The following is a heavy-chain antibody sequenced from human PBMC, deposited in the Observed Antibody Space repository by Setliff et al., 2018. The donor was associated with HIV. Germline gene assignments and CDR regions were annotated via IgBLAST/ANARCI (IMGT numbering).Heavy chain of an antibody. CDR3: ARDIRGARADDAFDI. CDR1: GFTFSYYS. V-gene: IGHV3-21*01. CDR2: ISSSSISI. D-gene: IGHD1-26*01. J-gene: IGHJ3*02. Sequence: GGSLRLSCAASGFTFSYYSMNWVRQAPGKGLEWVSSISSSSISIYYADSVKGRFTISRDNAKNSLYLQMSSLRAEDTAVYYCARDIRGARADDAFDIWGQGTMVTVSS.